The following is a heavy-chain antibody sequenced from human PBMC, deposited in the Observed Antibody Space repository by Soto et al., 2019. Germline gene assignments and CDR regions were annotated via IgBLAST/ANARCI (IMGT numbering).Heavy chain of an antibody. Sequence: QVQLVQSGAEVKKPGSSVKVSCKASGGTFSSYAISWVRQAPGQGLEWMGGIIPIFGTANYAQKFQGRVTITADESTSTAYMELSSLRSEDTAVYYCARVVAQYYYDSSDSYYFDYWGQGTLVTVSS. CDR1: GGTFSSYA. CDR3: ARVVAQYYYDSSDSYYFDY. J-gene: IGHJ4*02. V-gene: IGHV1-69*01. D-gene: IGHD3-22*01. CDR2: IIPIFGTA.